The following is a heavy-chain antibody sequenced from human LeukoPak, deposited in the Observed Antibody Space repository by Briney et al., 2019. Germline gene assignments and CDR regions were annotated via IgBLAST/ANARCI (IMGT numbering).Heavy chain of an antibody. CDR2: INSDGSST. J-gene: IGHJ4*02. Sequence: GESLRHSCAASGFNFSSYWMHWVRQAPGKGLVWVSRINSDGSSTSYADSVKGRFTISRDNAKNTLYLQMNSLRAEDTAVYYCARGHLAGAFDYWGQGTLVTVSS. V-gene: IGHV3-74*01. CDR3: ARGHLAGAFDY. CDR1: GFNFSSYW. D-gene: IGHD6-19*01.